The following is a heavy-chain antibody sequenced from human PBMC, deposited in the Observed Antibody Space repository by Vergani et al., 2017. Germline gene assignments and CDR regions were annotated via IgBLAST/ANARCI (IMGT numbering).Heavy chain of an antibody. J-gene: IGHJ4*02. Sequence: EVQLLQSEGAVVQPGGSLRLSCVASGFTFSSHAMRWVRQGHGQGLEWVSSSKNTGASTHYADPVEGRFTISRDNSKNTLYLQMNSLRVEDTAVYYCGRGSDNYNWGQGTLVTVSS. CDR3: GRGSDNYN. V-gene: IGHV3-23*01. CDR1: GFTFSSHA. D-gene: IGHD5-24*01. CDR2: SKNTGAST.